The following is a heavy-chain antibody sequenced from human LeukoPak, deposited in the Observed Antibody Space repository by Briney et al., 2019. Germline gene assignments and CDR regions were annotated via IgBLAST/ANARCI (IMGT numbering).Heavy chain of an antibody. CDR2: ISGSSSYI. J-gene: IGHJ4*02. CDR3: ARVGNTFITGTRLFDY. CDR1: GFTFSSYS. D-gene: IGHD1-7*01. V-gene: IGHV3-21*01. Sequence: GGSLRLSCAASGFTFSSYSMNWVRQAPGKGLEWVSSISGSSSYIYYADSVKGRFTISRDNAKNSLYLQMNSLRAEDTAVYYCARVGNTFITGTRLFDYWGQGTLVTVSS.